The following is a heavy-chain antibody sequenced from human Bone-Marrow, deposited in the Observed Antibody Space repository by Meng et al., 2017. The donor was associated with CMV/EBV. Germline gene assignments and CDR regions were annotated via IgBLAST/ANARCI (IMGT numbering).Heavy chain of an antibody. CDR2: ISSSSSYI. CDR3: ARAGSGGYFDY. CDR1: GFTFSSYS. J-gene: IGHJ4*02. Sequence: GESLKISCAASGFTFSSYSMNWVRQAPGKGLEWVSSISSSSSYIYYADSVKGRFTISRDNAKNSLYLQMNSLRAEDTAVYYCARAGSGGYFDYWGQGPRVTGSS. V-gene: IGHV3-21*01. D-gene: IGHD1-26*01.